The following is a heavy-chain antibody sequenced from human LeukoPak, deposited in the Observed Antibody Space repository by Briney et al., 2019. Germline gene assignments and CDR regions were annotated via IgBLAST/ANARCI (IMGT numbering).Heavy chain of an antibody. CDR3: AKGPDVLRFLKWPIPYDY. Sequence: PGGSLRLSCAASGFTFSSYAMSWVRQAPGKGLEWVSAISGSGGSTYYADSVKGRFTISRDNSKNTLYLQMNSLRAEDTAVYYCAKGPDVLRFLKWPIPYDYWGQGTLVTVSS. CDR1: GFTFSSYA. J-gene: IGHJ4*02. D-gene: IGHD3-3*01. CDR2: ISGSGGST. V-gene: IGHV3-23*01.